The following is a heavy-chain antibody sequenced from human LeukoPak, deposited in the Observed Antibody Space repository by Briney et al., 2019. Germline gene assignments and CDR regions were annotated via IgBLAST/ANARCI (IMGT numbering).Heavy chain of an antibody. J-gene: IGHJ4*02. CDR2: IYYSGST. V-gene: IGHV4-59*01. D-gene: IGHD3-9*01. CDR1: GGSISSYY. CDR3: ARGAIRYFDWLSHFDY. Sequence: PSETLSLTCTVSGGSISSYYWSWIRQPPGKGLEWIGYIYYSGSTNYNPSLKSRVTISVDTSKNQFSLKLSSVTAADTAVYYCARGAIRYFDWLSHFDYWGQGTLVTVSS.